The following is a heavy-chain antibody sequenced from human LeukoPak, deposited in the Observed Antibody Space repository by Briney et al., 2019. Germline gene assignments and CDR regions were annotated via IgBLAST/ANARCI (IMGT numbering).Heavy chain of an antibody. J-gene: IGHJ4*02. D-gene: IGHD3-10*01. CDR2: INAGNGNT. Sequence: GASVKVSCKASGYTFTSYAMHWVRQAPGQRLEWMGWINAGNGNTKYSQKFQGSVTITRDTSASTAYMELSSLRSEDTAVYYCARGLVRGERYFDYWGQGTLVTVSS. V-gene: IGHV1-3*01. CDR1: GYTFTSYA. CDR3: ARGLVRGERYFDY.